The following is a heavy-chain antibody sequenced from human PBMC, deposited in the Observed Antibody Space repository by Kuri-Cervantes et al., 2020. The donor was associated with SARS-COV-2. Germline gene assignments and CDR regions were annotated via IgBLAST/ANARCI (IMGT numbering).Heavy chain of an antibody. CDR1: GGSISSSNW. CDR2: IYYSGST. Sequence: SETLSLTCAVSGGSISSSNWWSWVRQPPGKGLEWIGYIYYSGSTNYNPSLRSRVTISVDTSKNQFSLKPSSVTAADTAVYYCARTAGTPYYYYGMDVWGQGTTVTVSS. V-gene: IGHV4-4*02. CDR3: ARTAGTPYYYYGMDV. D-gene: IGHD6-13*01. J-gene: IGHJ6*02.